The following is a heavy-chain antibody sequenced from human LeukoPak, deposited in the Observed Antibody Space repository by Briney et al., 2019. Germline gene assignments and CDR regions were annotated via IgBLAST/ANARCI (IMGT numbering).Heavy chain of an antibody. CDR1: GFTFSSYW. D-gene: IGHD1-14*01. CDR3: ARSSSDGTFYYYYYMDV. V-gene: IGHV3-7*01. CDR2: IKQDGSEK. J-gene: IGHJ6*03. Sequence: PGGSLRLSCAASGFTFSSYWMSWVRQAPGKGLEWVANIKQDGSEKYYVDSVKGRFTISRDNAKNSLYLQMNSLRAEDTAVYYCARSSSDGTFYYYYYMDVWGKGTTVTISS.